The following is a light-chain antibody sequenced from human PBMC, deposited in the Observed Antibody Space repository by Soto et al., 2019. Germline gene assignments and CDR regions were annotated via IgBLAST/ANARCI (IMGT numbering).Light chain of an antibody. CDR3: SSYGGFNNVL. V-gene: IGLV2-8*01. CDR1: GTDVGQYNY. J-gene: IGLJ2*01. Sequence: QSALTQPPSASGSLGQSVTISCTGAGTDVGQYNYVSWYQQHPGKAPKLLIHHVSRRPSGVPARFSGSKSGNTAFLTVSGLQTEDEADYYCSSYGGFNNVLFGGGTKLTVL. CDR2: HVS.